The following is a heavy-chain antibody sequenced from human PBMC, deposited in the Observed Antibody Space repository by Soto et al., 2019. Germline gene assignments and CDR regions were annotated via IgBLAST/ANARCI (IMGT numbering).Heavy chain of an antibody. D-gene: IGHD1-26*01. CDR2: IYYSGST. J-gene: IGHJ4*02. V-gene: IGHV4-61*01. Sequence: SETLSLTCTVSGGSVSSGSYYWSWIRQPPGKGLEWIGYIYYSGSTNYNPSLKSRVTISVDTSKNQFSLKLSSVTAADTAVYYWAATGSGSDWGLDYWGQGTLVTVSS. CDR1: GGSVSSGSYY. CDR3: AATGSGSDWGLDY.